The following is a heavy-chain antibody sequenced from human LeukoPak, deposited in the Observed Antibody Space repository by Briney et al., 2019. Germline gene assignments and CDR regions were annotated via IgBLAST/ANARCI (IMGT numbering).Heavy chain of an antibody. CDR2: IKQDGSEK. CDR1: GFTFSSYS. CDR3: ARDKGDYDSSGSLFVF. V-gene: IGHV3-7*03. Sequence: GGSLRLSCAASGFTFSSYSMNWVRQVPRKGLEWVANIKQDGSEKYYVDSVKGRFSISRDNAKNSLYLQMNSLRVEDTAVYYCARDKGDYDSSGSLFVFGGQGTLVTVSS. J-gene: IGHJ4*02. D-gene: IGHD3-22*01.